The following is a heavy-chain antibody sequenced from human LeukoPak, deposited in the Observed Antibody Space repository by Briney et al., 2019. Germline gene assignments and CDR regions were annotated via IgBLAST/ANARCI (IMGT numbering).Heavy chain of an antibody. CDR3: AKGDSYYDFLTCFDL. V-gene: IGHV3-23*01. J-gene: IGHJ4*02. Sequence: GGSLRLSCAASGFDFSSYGMSWVRQSPGKGLEWVSTFSASSTITYYADSVKGRFTISRDNSKNTLYLQMHSLRDEDTAVYCCAKGDSYYDFLTCFDLWGPGTLVTVSS. CDR2: FSASSTIT. CDR1: GFDFSSYG. D-gene: IGHD3-9*01.